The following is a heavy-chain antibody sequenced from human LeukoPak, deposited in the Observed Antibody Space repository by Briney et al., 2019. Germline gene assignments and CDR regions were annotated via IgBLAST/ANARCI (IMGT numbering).Heavy chain of an antibody. CDR1: GFTFSSYP. J-gene: IGHJ4*02. CDR3: AKDRVGATTSYYFDY. CDR2: LSGSGGST. Sequence: PGGSLRLSCAASGFTFSSYPLMWHGPGQGLGREWVTDLSGSGGSTYYTDSVKGRFTISRDNSKNTLYLQMNSLRAEDTAVYYCAKDRVGATTSYYFDYWGQGTLVTVSS. D-gene: IGHD1-26*01. V-gene: IGHV3-23*01.